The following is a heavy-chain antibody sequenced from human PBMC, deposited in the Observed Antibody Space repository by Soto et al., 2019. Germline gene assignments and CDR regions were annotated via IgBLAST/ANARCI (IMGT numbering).Heavy chain of an antibody. Sequence: QVQLVQPGAEVKKPGASVKFSCKASGYTFANYAIHWVRQAPGQSLEWMGWIDAGNGNTDYSETFQGRITFTRDTSASTAYMELSSLGSEDTAVYYCARARTVQLERRGAPDYWGQGTLVIVSS. CDR3: ARARTVQLERRGAPDY. CDR1: GYTFANYA. J-gene: IGHJ4*02. CDR2: IDAGNGNT. V-gene: IGHV1-3*01. D-gene: IGHD1-1*01.